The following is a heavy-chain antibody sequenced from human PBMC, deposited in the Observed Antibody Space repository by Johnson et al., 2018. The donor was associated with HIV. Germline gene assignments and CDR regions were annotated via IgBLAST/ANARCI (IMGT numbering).Heavy chain of an antibody. CDR2: ISYDGSNK. V-gene: IGHV3-30*04. D-gene: IGHD6-13*01. CDR1: GFTFSSYA. J-gene: IGHJ3*02. CDR3: AREWIGHSSSWFRYAFDI. Sequence: QVQLVESGGGLVQPGGSLRLSCGASGFTFSSYAMHWVRQAPGKGLEWVAVISYDGSNKYYADSVKGRFTISRDNSKNTLYLQMNSLRAEDTAVYYCAREWIGHSSSWFRYAFDIWGQGTMVTVAS.